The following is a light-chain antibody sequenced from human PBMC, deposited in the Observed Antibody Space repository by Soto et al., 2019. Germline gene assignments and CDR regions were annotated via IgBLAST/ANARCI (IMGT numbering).Light chain of an antibody. Sequence: VVTQSPGTLSLSPGERGTLSCRARQSVSRNNLAWYQQRPGQPPRLFIYGASSRAPGIPDRFSGSGSGTDFTLTISRLEPEDSAVYFCQQYDRPPYSFCQGTKLEIK. CDR2: GAS. CDR3: QQYDRPPYS. CDR1: QSVSRNN. J-gene: IGKJ2*01. V-gene: IGKV3-20*01.